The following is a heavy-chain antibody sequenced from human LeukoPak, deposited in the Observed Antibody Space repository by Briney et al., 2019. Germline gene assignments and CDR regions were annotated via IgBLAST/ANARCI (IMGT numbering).Heavy chain of an antibody. CDR3: AKVGHSLASGGRRDLDY. J-gene: IGHJ4*02. Sequence: AGGSLRLSCAASGFTFSNFAMSWVRQAPRQGLEWVSTVIATGNTFYADSVKGRFTISRDISENTVYLQMNSLRAEDTAVYFCAKVGHSLASGGRRDLDYWGQGTLVTVSS. CDR2: VIATGNT. CDR1: GFTFSNFA. V-gene: IGHV3-23*01. D-gene: IGHD6-13*01.